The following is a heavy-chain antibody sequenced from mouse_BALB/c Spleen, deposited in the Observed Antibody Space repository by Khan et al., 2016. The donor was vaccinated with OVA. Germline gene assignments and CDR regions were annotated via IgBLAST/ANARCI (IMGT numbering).Heavy chain of an antibody. CDR3: ARRGYYYGRGALFAY. Sequence: VQLQESGPGLVQPSQSLSITCTVSGFSLNNYSVHWVRQSPGKGLEWLGVIWSAGSTDYNAAFISRLTISKDNSRSQVFFKMNSLQPNDTAIYYCARRGYYYGRGALFAYWGQGTLVTVSA. CDR2: IWSAGST. D-gene: IGHD1-1*01. J-gene: IGHJ3*01. V-gene: IGHV2-2*02. CDR1: GFSLNNYS.